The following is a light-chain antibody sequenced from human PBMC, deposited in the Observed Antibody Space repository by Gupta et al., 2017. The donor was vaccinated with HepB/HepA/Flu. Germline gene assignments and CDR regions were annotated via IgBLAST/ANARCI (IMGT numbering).Light chain of an antibody. Sequence: QSLLTQPPSPSGTPAQRVTTSCPGSSSNIGSNTVTWYQHLPGTAPKFLIYIYDQRPSGVPDRFSGSRSGTSASLAISGLQSEDEADYYCAVWDDSLNGWVFGGGTKLTVL. CDR1: SSNIGSNT. CDR3: AVWDDSLNGWV. CDR2: IYD. V-gene: IGLV1-44*01. J-gene: IGLJ3*02.